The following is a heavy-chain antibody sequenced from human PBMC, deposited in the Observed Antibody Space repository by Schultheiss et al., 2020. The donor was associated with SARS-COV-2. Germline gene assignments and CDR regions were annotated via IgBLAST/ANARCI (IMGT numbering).Heavy chain of an antibody. Sequence: GESLKISCAASGFTFNNYAMYWVRQTPGKGLEWVSGLTYSGGSTSYADSVKGRFTISRDNSKNTLYLQMNSLRAEDTAVYYCARDLGPPGVAADYWGQGTLVTVSS. CDR3: ARDLGPPGVAADY. CDR1: GFTFNNYA. J-gene: IGHJ4*02. V-gene: IGHV3-23*01. D-gene: IGHD2-15*01. CDR2: LTYSGGST.